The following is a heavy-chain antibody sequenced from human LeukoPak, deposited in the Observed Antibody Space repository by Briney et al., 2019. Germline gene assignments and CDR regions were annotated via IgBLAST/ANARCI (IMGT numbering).Heavy chain of an antibody. D-gene: IGHD6-13*01. Sequence: PSQTLSLTCTVSGGSISSGGYYWSWIRQPPGKGLEWIGYIYHSGSTYYNPSLKSRVTISVDRSKNQFSLKLSSVTAADTAVYYCARDMVIAAADLDYFDYWGQGTLVTVSS. CDR1: GGSISSGGYY. CDR3: ARDMVIAAADLDYFDY. CDR2: IYHSGST. V-gene: IGHV4-30-2*01. J-gene: IGHJ4*02.